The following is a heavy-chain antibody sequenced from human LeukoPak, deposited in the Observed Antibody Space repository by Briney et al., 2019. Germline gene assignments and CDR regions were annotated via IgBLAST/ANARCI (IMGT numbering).Heavy chain of an antibody. CDR3: AVGLYGGNRY. CDR2: INHSGST. D-gene: IGHD4-23*01. Sequence: SETLSLTCTVSGGSISSSNYYWGWIRQPPGKGLEWIGEINHSGSTNYNPSLKSRVTISVDTSKNQFSLKLSSVTAADTAVYYCAVGLYGGNRYWGQGTLVTVSS. V-gene: IGHV4-39*07. CDR1: GGSISSSNYY. J-gene: IGHJ4*02.